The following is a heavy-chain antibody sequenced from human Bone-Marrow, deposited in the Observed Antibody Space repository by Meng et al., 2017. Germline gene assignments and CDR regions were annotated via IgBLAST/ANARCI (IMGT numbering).Heavy chain of an antibody. CDR3: ANGRSADY. V-gene: IGHV3-53*01. D-gene: IGHD1-1*01. J-gene: IGHJ4*02. CDR1: GFTFSDYY. Sequence: GESLKISCAASGFTFSDYYMSWIRQAPGKGLERVSIIDSDGGAYYADSVKGRFTISRDNSKNTVYLQMNSLRAEDTAVYYCANGRSADYWGQGTLVTVSS. CDR2: IDSDGGA.